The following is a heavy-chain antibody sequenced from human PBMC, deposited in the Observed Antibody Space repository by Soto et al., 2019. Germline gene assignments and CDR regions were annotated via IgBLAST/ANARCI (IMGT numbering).Heavy chain of an antibody. CDR2: IIPIFGTA. Sequence: WASVKVSCKASGGTFSSYAISWVRQAPGQGLEWMGGIIPIFGTANYAQKFQGRVTITADESTSTAYMELSSLRSEDTAVYYCATIYGSGSYPDYWGQGTLVTVSS. CDR1: GGTFSSYA. D-gene: IGHD3-10*01. V-gene: IGHV1-69*13. J-gene: IGHJ4*02. CDR3: ATIYGSGSYPDY.